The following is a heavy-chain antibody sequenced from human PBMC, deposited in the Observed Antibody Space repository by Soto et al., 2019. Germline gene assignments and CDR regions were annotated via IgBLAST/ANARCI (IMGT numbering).Heavy chain of an antibody. CDR2: IYYSGST. CDR3: ASRYSNPSDYYYYGMDV. CDR1: GGSISSGGYY. V-gene: IGHV4-31*03. D-gene: IGHD4-4*01. Sequence: SETLSLTCTVSGGSISSGGYYWSWIRQHPGKGLEWIGYIYYSGSTYYNPSLKSRVTISVDTSKNQFSLKLSSVTAADTAVYYCASRYSNPSDYYYYGMDVWGQGTTVTVSS. J-gene: IGHJ6*02.